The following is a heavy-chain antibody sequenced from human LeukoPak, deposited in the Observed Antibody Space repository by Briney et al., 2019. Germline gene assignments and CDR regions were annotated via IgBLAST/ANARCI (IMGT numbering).Heavy chain of an antibody. V-gene: IGHV3-23*01. CDR1: GFTFSSYA. J-gene: IGHJ5*02. Sequence: GGSLRLSCAVSGFTFSSYAMSWVRQAPGKGLEWVSAISGSGGSTYYADSVKGRFTISRDNSKNTLYLQMNSLRAEDTAVYYCATPQSRPFNWFDPWGQGTLVTVSS. CDR2: ISGSGGST. CDR3: ATPQSRPFNWFDP.